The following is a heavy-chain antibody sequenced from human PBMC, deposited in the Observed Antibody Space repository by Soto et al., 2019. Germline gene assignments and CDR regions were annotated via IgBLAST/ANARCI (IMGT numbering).Heavy chain of an antibody. CDR3: ARLTLAHDSSGYHIFDY. J-gene: IGHJ4*02. V-gene: IGHV5-10-1*01. Sequence: VQLVQSGAEVKEPGESLRISCQASGYSFTTYWISWVRQMPGKGLECMGRIDPTDSYTDYGPSFEGHVTMSVDRSINTAYWEWSSLKASDSAMYYCARLTLAHDSSGYHIFDYGGLGTRVTVSS. D-gene: IGHD3-22*01. CDR1: GYSFTTYW. CDR2: IDPTDSYT.